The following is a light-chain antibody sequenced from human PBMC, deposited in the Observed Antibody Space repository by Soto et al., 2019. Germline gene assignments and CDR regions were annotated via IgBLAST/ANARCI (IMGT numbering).Light chain of an antibody. CDR2: AAS. J-gene: IGKJ2*01. CDR1: QDIGTF. Sequence: DIQLTQSPSSLSASVGDRVTITCRASQDIGTFLAWYQQKAGTVPKVLIYAASTLQSGVPSRFSGSGSGTDFSLTISSLQPEDVATYYCQNYNSALFTFGQGTKLESK. V-gene: IGKV1-27*01. CDR3: QNYNSALFT.